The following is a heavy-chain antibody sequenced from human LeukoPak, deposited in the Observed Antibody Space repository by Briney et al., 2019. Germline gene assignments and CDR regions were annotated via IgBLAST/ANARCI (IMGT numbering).Heavy chain of an antibody. CDR2: INTDGSST. V-gene: IGHV3-74*01. D-gene: IGHD5-24*01. CDR1: GFTFSSYW. J-gene: IGHJ6*03. Sequence: GGSLRLSCAASGFTFSSYWMHWVRQAPGKGLVWVSRINTDGSSTSYADSVKGRFTISRDNAKNTLYLQMNSLRAEDTAVYYCAKNIWTEMATIYYYMDVWGKGTTVTVSS. CDR3: AKNIWTEMATIYYYMDV.